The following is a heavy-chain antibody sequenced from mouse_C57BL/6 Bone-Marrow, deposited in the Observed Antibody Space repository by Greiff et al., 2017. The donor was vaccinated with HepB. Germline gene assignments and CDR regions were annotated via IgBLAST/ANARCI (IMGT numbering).Heavy chain of an antibody. CDR2: IYPGSGST. D-gene: IGHD2-3*01. J-gene: IGHJ3*01. CDR3: AREGWLLRGGFAY. V-gene: IGHV1-55*01. CDR1: GYTFTSYW. Sequence: QVQLQQPGAELVKPGASVKTSCKASGYTFTSYWITWVKQRPGQGLEWIGDIYPGSGSTNYNEKFKSKATLTVDTSSSTAYMQLSSLTSEDSAVYYCAREGWLLRGGFAYWGQGTLVTVSA.